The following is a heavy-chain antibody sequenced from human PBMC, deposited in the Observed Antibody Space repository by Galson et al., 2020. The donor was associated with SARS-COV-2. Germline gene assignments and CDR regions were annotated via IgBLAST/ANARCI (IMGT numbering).Heavy chain of an antibody. CDR1: GGSISSGDYY. Sequence: ASETLSLTCTVSGGSISSGDYYWSWIRQPPGKGLEWIGYIYYSGSTYYNPSLKSRVTISVDTSKNQFSLKLSSVTAADTAVYYCARGLYGYYDTSGYPVYWGQGTLVTGSS. J-gene: IGHJ4*02. D-gene: IGHD3-22*01. CDR2: IYYSGST. V-gene: IGHV4-30-4*01. CDR3: ARGLYGYYDTSGYPVY.